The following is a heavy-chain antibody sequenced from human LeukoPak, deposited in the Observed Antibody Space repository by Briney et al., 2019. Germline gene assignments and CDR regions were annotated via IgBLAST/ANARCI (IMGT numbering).Heavy chain of an antibody. CDR3: ARLDGSSWWGGFDP. Sequence: ASVKVSCKASGYTFTGYYMHWVRQAPGQGLEWMGWINPNSGGTNYARKFQGRVTMTRDTSISTAYMELSRLRSDDTAVYYCARLDGSSWWGGFDPWGQGTLVTVSS. CDR1: GYTFTGYY. CDR2: INPNSGGT. D-gene: IGHD6-13*01. V-gene: IGHV1-2*02. J-gene: IGHJ5*02.